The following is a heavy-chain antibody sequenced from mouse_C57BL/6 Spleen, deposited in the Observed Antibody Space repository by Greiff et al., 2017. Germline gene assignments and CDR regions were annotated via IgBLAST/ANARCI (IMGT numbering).Heavy chain of an antibody. J-gene: IGHJ3*01. CDR1: GYTFTSYW. CDR3: ARGDYDYAWFAY. Sequence: VQLQQPGAELVKPGASVKMSCKASGYTFTSYWITWVKQRPGQGLEWIGDIYPGSGSTNYNEKFKSKATLTVDTSSSTAYMQLSSLTSEDSADYYGARGDYDYAWFAYWGQGTLVTVSA. CDR2: IYPGSGST. V-gene: IGHV1-55*01. D-gene: IGHD2-4*01.